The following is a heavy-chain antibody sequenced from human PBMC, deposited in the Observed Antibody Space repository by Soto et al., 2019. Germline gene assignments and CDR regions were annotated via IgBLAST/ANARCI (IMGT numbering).Heavy chain of an antibody. CDR3: ARDHQYSSSSPKHYYYYYGVDV. V-gene: IGHV3-33*01. D-gene: IGHD6-6*01. J-gene: IGHJ6*02. Sequence: GGSLRLSCAASGFTFSSYGMHWVRQAPGKGLEWVAVIWYDGSNKYYADSVKGRFTISRDNSKNTLYLQMNSLRAEDTAVYYCARDHQYSSSSPKHYYYYYGVDVWGQGTTVTVSS. CDR1: GFTFSSYG. CDR2: IWYDGSNK.